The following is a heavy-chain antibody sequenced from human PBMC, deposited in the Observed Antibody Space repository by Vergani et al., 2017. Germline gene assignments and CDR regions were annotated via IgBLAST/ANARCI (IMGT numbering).Heavy chain of an antibody. D-gene: IGHD3-22*01. J-gene: IGHJ5*02. V-gene: IGHV5-51*01. Sequence: EVQLVQSGSEVKKPGESLKISCKGSGYSFTSYWIGWVRQLPGKGLEWMGIIYPGDSDTRYSPSFQGQVTLPADKSISTAYLQWSSLKSSDTAMYYCARGNYYASSGYPYNWFDPWGQGTLVTVSS. CDR2: IYPGDSDT. CDR3: ARGNYYASSGYPYNWFDP. CDR1: GYSFTSYW.